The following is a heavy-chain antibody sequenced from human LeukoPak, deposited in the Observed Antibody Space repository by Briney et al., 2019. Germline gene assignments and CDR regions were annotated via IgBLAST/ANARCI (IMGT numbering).Heavy chain of an antibody. J-gene: IGHJ3*02. CDR1: GGSFSSYY. Sequence: SETLSLSCTVSGGSFSSYYRSWIRQPPGKGLEWIAYIHNSGKTNCNPSLKSRVTMSVDTSKKQFSLKLNSVTAADTALYYCARHDSGLHGFDKWGHGRKVPVSS. V-gene: IGHV4-59*08. CDR2: IHNSGKT. CDR3: ARHDSGLHGFDK. D-gene: IGHD2-21*01.